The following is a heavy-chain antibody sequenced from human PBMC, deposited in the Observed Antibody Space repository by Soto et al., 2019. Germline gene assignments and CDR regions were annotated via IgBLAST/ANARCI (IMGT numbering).Heavy chain of an antibody. V-gene: IGHV4-30-2*01. Sequence: LSLTCAVSGGSIGGAGYSWSWIRQPPGGGLDWIGYVYESGTILYNPSLKTRLTISLNWSDKQFSLTLNSVTAADTAVYYCARAQFYSGSGNYHNLMFDPWGQGTQVTVSS. D-gene: IGHD3-10*01. CDR2: VYESGTI. CDR3: ARAQFYSGSGNYHNLMFDP. J-gene: IGHJ5*02. CDR1: GGSIGGAGYS.